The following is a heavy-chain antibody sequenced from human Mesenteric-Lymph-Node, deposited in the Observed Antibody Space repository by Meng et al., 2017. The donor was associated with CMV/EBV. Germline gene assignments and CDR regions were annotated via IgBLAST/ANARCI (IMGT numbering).Heavy chain of an antibody. J-gene: IGHJ4*02. D-gene: IGHD6-13*01. CDR2: IYSGGSST. V-gene: IGHV3-23*03. CDR3: AKQEGRAAAGPDY. CDR1: GFTFSSYA. Sequence: GGSLRLSCAASGFTFSSYAMSWVRQAPGKGLEWVSVIYSGGSSTYYADSVKGRFTISRDNSKNTLYLQMNSLRAEDTAVYYCAKQEGRAAAGPDYWGQGTLVTVSS.